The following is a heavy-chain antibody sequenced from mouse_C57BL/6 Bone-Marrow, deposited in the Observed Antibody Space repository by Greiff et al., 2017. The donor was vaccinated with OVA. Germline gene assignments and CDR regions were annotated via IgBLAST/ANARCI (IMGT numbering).Heavy chain of an antibody. J-gene: IGHJ2*01. CDR1: GFTFSDYY. CDR2: INYDGSST. V-gene: IGHV5-16*01. Sequence: EVMLVESEGGLVQPGSSMKLSCTASGFTFSDYYMAWVRQVPEKGLEWVANINYDGSSTYYLDSLKSRFIISRDNAKNILYLQMSSLKSEDTATYYCARDHYYGTLDYWGQGTTLTVSS. D-gene: IGHD1-1*01. CDR3: ARDHYYGTLDY.